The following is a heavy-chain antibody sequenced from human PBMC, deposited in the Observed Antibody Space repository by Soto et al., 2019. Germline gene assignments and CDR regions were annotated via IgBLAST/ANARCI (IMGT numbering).Heavy chain of an antibody. CDR2: IYYSGST. Sequence: QLQLQESGPGLVKPSETLSLTCTVSGGSISSSSYYWGWIRQAPGKGLGWIGSIYYSGSTYYSPRLKSRLTISVHTSKNQFSLKLSSVPAADTAVYYCARHLDTAMVVDYFDYWGQGTLVTVSS. CDR3: ARHLDTAMVVDYFDY. CDR1: GGSISSSSYY. J-gene: IGHJ4*02. D-gene: IGHD5-18*01. V-gene: IGHV4-39*01.